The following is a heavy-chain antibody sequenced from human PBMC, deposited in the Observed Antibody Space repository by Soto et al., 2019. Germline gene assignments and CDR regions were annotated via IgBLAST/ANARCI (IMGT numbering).Heavy chain of an antibody. J-gene: IGHJ6*02. V-gene: IGHV4-31*01. CDR3: ASGIAAAAPLVYYYYGMDV. D-gene: IGHD6-13*01. Sequence: QVQLQESGPGLVKPSQTLSLTCTVSGGSISSGGYYWRWIRQHPGQGLEWIGYIYYSGSTYYNPSLQSLGTLSVDTSKHQFTLKPSSVTAADTAVYYCASGIAAAAPLVYYYYGMDVWGQGTPVTVSS. CDR2: IYYSGST. CDR1: GGSISSGGYY.